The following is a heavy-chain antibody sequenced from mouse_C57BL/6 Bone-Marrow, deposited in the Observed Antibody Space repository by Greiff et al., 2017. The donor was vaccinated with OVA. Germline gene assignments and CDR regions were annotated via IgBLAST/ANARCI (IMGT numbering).Heavy chain of an antibody. D-gene: IGHD1-1*01. CDR3: TSTYGSSPDV. J-gene: IGHJ1*03. Sequence: VQLQQSGAELVRPGASVTLSCKASGYTFTDYEMHWVKQTPVHGLEWIGAIDPETGGTAYNQKFKGKAILTADKSSSTAYMELRSLTSEDSAVYYSTSTYGSSPDVWGTGTTVTVSS. CDR1: GYTFTDYE. V-gene: IGHV1-15*01. CDR2: IDPETGGT.